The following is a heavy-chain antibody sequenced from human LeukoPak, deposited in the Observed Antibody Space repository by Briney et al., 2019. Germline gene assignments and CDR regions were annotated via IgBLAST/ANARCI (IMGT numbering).Heavy chain of an antibody. V-gene: IGHV3-30*03. CDR3: ARDGHGVPLDY. CDR1: GFTFSSYG. CDR2: ISYDGIEK. J-gene: IGHJ4*02. D-gene: IGHD4-17*01. Sequence: GGSLRLSCAASGFTFSSYGVHWVRQAPGKGLEWVAVISYDGIEKYYGDSVKGRFTISRDNSKNTLYLQMNSLRAEDTALYYCARDGHGVPLDYWGQGTLVTVSP.